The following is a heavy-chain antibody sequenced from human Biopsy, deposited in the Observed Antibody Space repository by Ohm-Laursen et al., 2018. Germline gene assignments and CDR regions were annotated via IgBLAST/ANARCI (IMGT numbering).Heavy chain of an antibody. D-gene: IGHD3-10*01. CDR2: IFYSANT. J-gene: IGHJ5*02. Sequence: SQTLSLTCTVSGVSINGGRYYWNWIRHHPGKGLEWIGNIFYSANTYYNPSLQSRVTMSVDTSKNQFSLNLTSVTAADTAVYYCARHPTGFWFDPWGQGTLVIVSS. CDR1: GVSINGGRYY. CDR3: ARHPTGFWFDP. V-gene: IGHV4-31*03.